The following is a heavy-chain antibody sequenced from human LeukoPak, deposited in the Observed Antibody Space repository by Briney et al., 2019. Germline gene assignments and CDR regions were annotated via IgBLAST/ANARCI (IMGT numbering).Heavy chain of an antibody. CDR3: AKEDRSGWYNFDY. Sequence: GGSLRLSCAASRFTFSSYGMHWVRQAPGKGLEWVAVISYDGSNKYYADSVKGRFTISRDNSKNTLYLQMNSLRAGDTAVYYCAKEDRSGWYNFDYWGQGTLVTVSS. CDR1: RFTFSSYG. D-gene: IGHD6-19*01. CDR2: ISYDGSNK. J-gene: IGHJ4*02. V-gene: IGHV3-30*18.